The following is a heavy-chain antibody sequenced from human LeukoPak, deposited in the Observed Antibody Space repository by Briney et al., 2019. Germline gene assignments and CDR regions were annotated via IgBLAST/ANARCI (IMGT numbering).Heavy chain of an antibody. D-gene: IGHD3-22*01. CDR3: ARHGDSSGYFVY. CDR2: IYHSGST. V-gene: IGHV4-38-2*01. J-gene: IGHJ4*02. CDR1: GYSISSGYY. Sequence: PSETLSLTCAVSGYSISSGYYWGWIRQPPGEGLEWIGSIYHSGSTYYNPSLKSRVTISVDTPKNQFSLELSSVTAADTAVYYCARHGDSSGYFVYWGQGTLVTVSS.